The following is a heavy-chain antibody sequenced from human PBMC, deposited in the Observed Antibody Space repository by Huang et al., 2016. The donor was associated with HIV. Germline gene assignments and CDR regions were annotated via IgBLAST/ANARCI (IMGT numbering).Heavy chain of an antibody. CDR1: GYAFKSHN. D-gene: IGHD2-21*02. CDR3: AKGRTFSRKACGVDCLAAE. CDR2: LSPVTGSS. J-gene: IGHJ4*02. V-gene: IGHV1-8*01. Sequence: VQLVQYGAEVRKPGASVKVSCKTSGYAFKSHNINLVRQAIGQGLEWMGWLSPVTGSSGFVKRCQGGFITSINSSINTAYIELSGLMSEDTGIYYCAKGRTFSRKACGVDCLAAEWGQGRLVTVSP.